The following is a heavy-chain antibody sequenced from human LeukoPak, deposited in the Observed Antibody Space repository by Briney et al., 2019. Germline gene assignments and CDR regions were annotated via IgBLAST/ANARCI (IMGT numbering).Heavy chain of an antibody. CDR1: GFTFSSYS. CDR2: ISSSSSYI. CDR3: AREGYDFWSGRGPTPGAFDI. Sequence: PGGSLRLSCAASGFTFSSYSMNWVRLAPGKGLEWVSSISSSSSYIYYADSVRGRFTISRDNSKNTLYLQMNSLRAEDTAVYYCAREGYDFWSGRGPTPGAFDIWGQGTMVTVSS. V-gene: IGHV3-21*01. J-gene: IGHJ3*02. D-gene: IGHD3-3*01.